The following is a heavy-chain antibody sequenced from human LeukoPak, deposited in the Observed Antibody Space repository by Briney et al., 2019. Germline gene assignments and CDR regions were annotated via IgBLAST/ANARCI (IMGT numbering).Heavy chain of an antibody. CDR2: IYTSGST. CDR1: GDSISNYF. V-gene: IGHV4-4*09. CDR3: ARSYSRSSHFDN. D-gene: IGHD6-6*01. Sequence: PSETLSLTCTVSGDSISNYFWSWIRQPPGKRLEWIGYIYTSGSTNYNPSLKSRVTISVDTSENQFSLKLTSVTAADTAVYYCARSYSRSSHFDNWGQGTLVTVSS. J-gene: IGHJ4*02.